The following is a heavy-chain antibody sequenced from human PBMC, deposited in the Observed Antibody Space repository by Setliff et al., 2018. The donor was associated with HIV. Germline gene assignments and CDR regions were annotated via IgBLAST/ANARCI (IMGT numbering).Heavy chain of an antibody. J-gene: IGHJ4*02. Sequence: ASVKVSCKASGYTFTSYGISWVRQAPGQGLEWMGWISAYNGNTNYAQKLQGRATMTTDTSTSTAYMELRSLRSDDTAVYYCARDQNTMVRGVNIFDYWGQGTLVTVSS. CDR1: GYTFTSYG. CDR3: ARDQNTMVRGVNIFDY. D-gene: IGHD3-10*01. V-gene: IGHV1-18*01. CDR2: ISAYNGNT.